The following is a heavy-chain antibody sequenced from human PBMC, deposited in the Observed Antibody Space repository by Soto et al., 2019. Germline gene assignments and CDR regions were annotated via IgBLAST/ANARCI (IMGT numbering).Heavy chain of an antibody. CDR2: ISGSGGST. D-gene: IGHD2-15*01. V-gene: IGHV3-23*01. J-gene: IGHJ5*02. CDR3: AKEYLDCSGGSCYTGFDP. Sequence: GGSLRLSCAASGFTFSSYAMSWVRQAPGKGLEWVSAISGSGGSTYYADSVKGRFTISRDNSKNTLYLQMNSLRAEDTAVYYCAKEYLDCSGGSCYTGFDPWGQGTLVTVYS. CDR1: GFTFSSYA.